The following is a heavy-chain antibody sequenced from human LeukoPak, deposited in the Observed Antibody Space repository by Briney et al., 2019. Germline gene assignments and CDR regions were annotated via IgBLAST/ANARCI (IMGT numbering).Heavy chain of an antibody. V-gene: IGHV3-23*01. CDR2: ISGDGAST. CDR3: AKDSYVSGRPLHTFDV. Sequence: GGSLRLSCAASGFTFAIHAMTWARQAPGKGLEWVSGISGDGASTHYAESVKGQFTISRDNSQNTLFLQMNSLRVEDTAIYYCAKDSYVSGRPLHTFDVWGQGTMVTVSS. CDR1: GFTFAIHA. D-gene: IGHD3-10*01. J-gene: IGHJ3*01.